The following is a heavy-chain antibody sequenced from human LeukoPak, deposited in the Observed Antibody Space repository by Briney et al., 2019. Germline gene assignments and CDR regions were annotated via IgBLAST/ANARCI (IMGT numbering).Heavy chain of an antibody. Sequence: GGSLRLSCVASGFTVSNSYMSWVRQAPGKGLEWVPVIYSDGGTFYSDSVKGRFTISRDYSKSTLYLQMISLRADDTAVYYCARDSNGPAFWGQGTLVTVSS. J-gene: IGHJ4*02. CDR1: GFTVSNSY. CDR3: ARDSNGPAF. CDR2: IYSDGGT. D-gene: IGHD6-19*01. V-gene: IGHV3-53*01.